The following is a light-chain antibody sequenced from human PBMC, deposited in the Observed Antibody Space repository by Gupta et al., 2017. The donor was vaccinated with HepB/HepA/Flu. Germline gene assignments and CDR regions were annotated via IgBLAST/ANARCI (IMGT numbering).Light chain of an antibody. CDR1: QSVSSH. V-gene: IGKV3-15*01. CDR3: QQYNYLWT. J-gene: IGKJ1*01. CDR2: GAS. Sequence: DMVMTQSPATLSVSPGEGATLSCRASQSVSSHLACYQQKPGQAPRLLIFGASTRATGIPARFSGSGSGTEFTLTISSLQSEDFAVYYCQQYNYLWTFGPGTKVEIK.